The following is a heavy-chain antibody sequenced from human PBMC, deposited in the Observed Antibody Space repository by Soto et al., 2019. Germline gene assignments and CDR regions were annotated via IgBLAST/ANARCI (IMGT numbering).Heavy chain of an antibody. V-gene: IGHV4-59*11. CDR2: MSTRGST. Sequence: QVQLQESGPGLVKPSETLSLTCNVSGASISSHSWSWIRQSPGKGLEWIGYMSTRGSTYSNPSLKSRVTISIESSKNQFSLNLRSVTSADTAVYYCARIGSSGWHQVSYFEPWGQGTLVTVSS. CDR1: GASISSHS. D-gene: IGHD6-19*01. J-gene: IGHJ4*02. CDR3: ARIGSSGWHQVSYFEP.